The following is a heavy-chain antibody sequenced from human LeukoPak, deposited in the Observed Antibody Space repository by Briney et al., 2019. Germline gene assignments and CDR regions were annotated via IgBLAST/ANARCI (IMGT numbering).Heavy chain of an antibody. J-gene: IGHJ4*02. V-gene: IGHV3-15*01. CDR3: TTDLDSSGYRSDY. CDR1: GFTFSSYW. Sequence: GGSLRLSCAASGFTFSSYWMTWVRQAPGKGLEWVGRIKSKTDGGTTDYAVPVKGRFTISRDDSKNTLYLQMNSLKTEDTAVYYCTTDLDSSGYRSDYWGQGTLVTVSS. CDR2: IKSKTDGGTT. D-gene: IGHD3-22*01.